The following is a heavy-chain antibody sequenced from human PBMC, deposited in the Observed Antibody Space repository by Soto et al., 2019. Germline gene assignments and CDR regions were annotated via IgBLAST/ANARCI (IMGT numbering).Heavy chain of an antibody. CDR3: ASFDCSSTSCSLGSLDH. Sequence: ASVKVSCKASGYTFTGYYMHWVRQAPGRGLEWMGWINPNSGGTNYAQKFQGWVTMTRDTSISTAYMELSRLRSDDTAVYYCASFDCSSTSCSLGSLDHWGQGTLVTVS. D-gene: IGHD2-2*01. V-gene: IGHV1-2*04. CDR1: GYTFTGYY. J-gene: IGHJ4*02. CDR2: INPNSGGT.